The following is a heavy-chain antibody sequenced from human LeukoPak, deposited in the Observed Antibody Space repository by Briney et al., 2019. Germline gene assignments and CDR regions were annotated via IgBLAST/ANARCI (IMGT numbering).Heavy chain of an antibody. D-gene: IGHD3-16*01. Sequence: GGSLRLSCAASGFIVSRNYMGWVRQAPGKGLDWVSALSSKYETYYADYVKGRFTISRDNSENTLYLQMNALRAEDTALYYCYGIHLGDSFDIWGRGTMVIVFS. V-gene: IGHV3-53*01. CDR3: YGIHLGDSFDI. CDR1: GFIVSRNY. CDR2: LSSKYET. J-gene: IGHJ3*02.